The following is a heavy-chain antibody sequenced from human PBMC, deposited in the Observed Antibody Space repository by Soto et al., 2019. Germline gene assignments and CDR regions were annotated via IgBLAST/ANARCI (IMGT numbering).Heavy chain of an antibody. J-gene: IGHJ5*02. V-gene: IGHV4-4*07. CDR1: GGSISSYY. D-gene: IGHD3-3*01. CDR2: IYTSGST. CDR3: ARGLRRAYYDCWSGYYTESDWFDP. Sequence: SETLSLTCTVSGGSISSYYWSWIRQPAGKGLEWIGRIYTSGSTNYNPSLKSRVTMSVDTSKNQFSLKLSSVTAADTAVYYCARGLRRAYYDCWSGYYTESDWFDPWGQGTLVTVSS.